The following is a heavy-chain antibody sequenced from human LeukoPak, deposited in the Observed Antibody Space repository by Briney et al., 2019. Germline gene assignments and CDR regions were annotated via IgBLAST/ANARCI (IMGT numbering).Heavy chain of an antibody. Sequence: PSETLSLTCTVSGGSISSYYRYWIRQPPGEGPECIGYIYYSGSTNYNPSLKSRVTISIDTSKNQFSLKLNSVTAADTAIYYCARGYSTSWDDAGYIDYWGQGSLVTVSS. D-gene: IGHD2-2*01. CDR1: GGSISSYY. J-gene: IGHJ4*02. V-gene: IGHV4-59*01. CDR2: IYYSGST. CDR3: ARGYSTSWDDAGYIDY.